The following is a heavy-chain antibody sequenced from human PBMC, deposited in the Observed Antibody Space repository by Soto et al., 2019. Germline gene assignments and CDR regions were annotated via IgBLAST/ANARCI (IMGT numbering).Heavy chain of an antibody. J-gene: IGHJ4*02. Sequence: GGSLRLSCAASGFTFSSYNMNWVRQAPGKGPEWVSSISSSSSYIYYADSVKGRFTISRDNAKKSLYLQMNSLRAEDTVVYYCSKEGGAYCSSTSCRPYYFDYWGQGALVTVSS. CDR1: GFTFSSYN. CDR3: SKEGGAYCSSTSCRPYYFDY. V-gene: IGHV3-21*01. D-gene: IGHD2-2*01. CDR2: ISSSSSYI.